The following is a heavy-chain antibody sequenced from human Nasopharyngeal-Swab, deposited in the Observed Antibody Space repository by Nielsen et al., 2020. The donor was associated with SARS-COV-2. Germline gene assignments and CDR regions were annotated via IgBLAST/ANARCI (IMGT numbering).Heavy chain of an antibody. J-gene: IGHJ6*02. D-gene: IGHD2-2*01. CDR3: ARGRYCSSTSCFDYYGMDV. V-gene: IGHV4-31*02. Sequence: WIRQPPGKGLEWIGYIYYSGSTYYNPSLKSRVTISVDTSKNQFSLKLSSVTAADTAVYYCARGRYCSSTSCFDYYGMDVWGQGTTVTVLL. CDR2: IYYSGST.